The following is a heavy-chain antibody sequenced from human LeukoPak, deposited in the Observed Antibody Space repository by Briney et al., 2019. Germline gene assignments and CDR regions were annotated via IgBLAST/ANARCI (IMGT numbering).Heavy chain of an antibody. J-gene: IGHJ4*02. CDR3: AKDFGDCSNGVCYGKPFDY. D-gene: IGHD2-8*01. CDR1: GFTFSRYA. CDR2: ISGSGDTT. Sequence: GGSLRLSCAASGFTFSRYAMSWARQAPGKGLDWVSGISGSGDTTYYADPVKGRFTISRDNSKNTLYLQMNSLRAEDTAVYYCAKDFGDCSNGVCYGKPFDYWGQGTLVTASS. V-gene: IGHV3-23*01.